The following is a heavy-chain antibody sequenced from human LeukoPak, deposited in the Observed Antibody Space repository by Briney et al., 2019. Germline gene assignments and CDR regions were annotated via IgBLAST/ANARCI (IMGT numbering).Heavy chain of an antibody. J-gene: IGHJ5*02. CDR3: ARAWAVANNWFDP. CDR2: IYYSGST. V-gene: IGHV4-59*01. D-gene: IGHD6-19*01. Sequence: SETLSLTCTVSGGSISSYYWSWIRQPPRKGLEWIGYIYYSGSTNYNPSLKSRVTISVDTSKNQFSLKLSSVTAADTAVYYCARAWAVANNWFDPWGQGTLVTVSS. CDR1: GGSISSYY.